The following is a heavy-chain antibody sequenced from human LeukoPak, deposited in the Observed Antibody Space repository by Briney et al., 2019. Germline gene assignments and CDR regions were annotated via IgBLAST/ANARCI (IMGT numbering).Heavy chain of an antibody. CDR1: GFTFSSYA. J-gene: IGHJ4*02. Sequence: GGSLRLSCAASGFTFSSYAMTWVRPAPGKGLEWVSALTGSGGSGGRTYYADSVKGRFTISRDNSKNTLYLQMNSLRADDTAVYYCAKHFFGSGSYYNVDYWGQGTLVTVSS. CDR3: AKHFFGSGSYYNVDY. V-gene: IGHV3-23*01. CDR2: LTGSGGSGGRT. D-gene: IGHD3-10*01.